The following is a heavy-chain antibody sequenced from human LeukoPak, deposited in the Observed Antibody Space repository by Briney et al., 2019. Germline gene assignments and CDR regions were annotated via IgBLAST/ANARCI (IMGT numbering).Heavy chain of an antibody. J-gene: IGHJ4*02. V-gene: IGHV4-59*08. D-gene: IGHD4-17*01. CDR3: ARLASTGNVFDY. Sequence: SETLSLTCTVSGGSISSYYWSWIRRPPGKGLEWIGYIYYSGSTNYNPSLKSRVTISVDTSKNQFSLKLSSVTAADTAVYYCARLASTGNVFDYWGQGTLVTVSS. CDR2: IYYSGST. CDR1: GGSISSYY.